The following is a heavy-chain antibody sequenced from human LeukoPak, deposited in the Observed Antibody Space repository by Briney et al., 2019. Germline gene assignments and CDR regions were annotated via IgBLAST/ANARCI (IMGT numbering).Heavy chain of an antibody. Sequence: GGSLRLSCAASGFTFSSYAMHWVRQAPGKGLEWVAVISYDGSNKYYADSVKGRFTISRDNAKNSLYLQMNSLRVEDTAVYYCARVAVGALIRFDYWGQGTLVTVSS. CDR3: ARVAVGALIRFDY. V-gene: IGHV3-30-3*01. CDR1: GFTFSSYA. J-gene: IGHJ4*02. CDR2: ISYDGSNK. D-gene: IGHD1-26*01.